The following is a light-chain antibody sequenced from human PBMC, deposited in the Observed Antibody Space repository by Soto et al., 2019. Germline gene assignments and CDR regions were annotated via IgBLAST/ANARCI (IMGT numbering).Light chain of an antibody. CDR2: NNN. CDR1: SSNIGSNP. V-gene: IGLV1-44*01. CDR3: AAWDDSLSAHYV. Sequence: QSVLTQPPSASGTPGQTVTISCSGSSSNIGSNPVNWYQQLPGTAPKLLIYNNNQRPSGVPDRFSGSKSGTSASLAISGLQSEDEADYYCAAWDDSLSAHYVFGSATKLTVL. J-gene: IGLJ1*01.